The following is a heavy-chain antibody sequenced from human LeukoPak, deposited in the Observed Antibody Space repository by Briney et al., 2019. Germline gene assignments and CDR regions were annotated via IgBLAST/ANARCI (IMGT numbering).Heavy chain of an antibody. CDR1: GYTFTSYD. CDR3: ARASVGAKIRYSFDY. CDR2: MNPNRGNT. V-gene: IGHV1-8*01. Sequence: ASVKVSCKASGYTFTSYDINWVRQATGQGLEWMGGMNPNRGNTGYAQKFQGRVTMTRNTSISTAYMELSSLRSEDTAVYYCARASVGAKIRYSFDYWGQGTLVTVSS. D-gene: IGHD1-26*01. J-gene: IGHJ4*02.